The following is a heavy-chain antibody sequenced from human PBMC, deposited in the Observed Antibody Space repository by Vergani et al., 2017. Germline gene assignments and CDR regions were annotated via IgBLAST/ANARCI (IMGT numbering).Heavy chain of an antibody. CDR1: GESFSSFY. D-gene: IGHD3-10*01. CDR3: AVRPRVNLVGGEIVTKRTFDY. J-gene: IGHJ4*02. CDR2: INNDGHT. V-gene: IGHV4-34*02. Sequence: QVQLQQWGAGVVKPSGTLSLTCAVFGESFSSFYWSWIRQPPGKGLEWIGEINNDGHTNYNPSLGSRVTVSRDTAKKQFSLNLMSVTAADTAMYYCAVRPRVNLVGGEIVTKRTFDYWSQGSLGTVSS.